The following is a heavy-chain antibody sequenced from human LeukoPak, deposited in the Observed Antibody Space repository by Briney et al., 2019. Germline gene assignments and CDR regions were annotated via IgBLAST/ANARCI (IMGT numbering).Heavy chain of an antibody. CDR1: GFTFCSYL. CDR3: TRVEEGYFDY. CDR2: IRSKAYGGTT. Sequence: GGSLRLSCAASGFTFCSYLMTWVRQAPGKGREWVGFIRSKAYGGTTEYAASVKGRFTISRDDSKSIAYLQMNSLKTEDTAVYYCTRVEEGYFDYWGQGTLVTVSS. V-gene: IGHV3-49*02. J-gene: IGHJ4*02.